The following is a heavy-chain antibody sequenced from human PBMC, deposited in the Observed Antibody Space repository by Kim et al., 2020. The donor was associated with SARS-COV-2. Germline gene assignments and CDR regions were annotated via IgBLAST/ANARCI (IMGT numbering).Heavy chain of an antibody. Sequence: ASVKVSCKASGYTFTGYYMHWVRQAPGQGLEWMGWINPNSGGTNYAQKFQGRVTMTRDTSISTAYMELSRLRSDDTAVYYCARGLYCTNGVCYEGGEYWGQGTLVTVSS. V-gene: IGHV1-2*02. CDR1: GYTFTGYY. CDR3: ARGLYCTNGVCYEGGEY. D-gene: IGHD2-8*01. J-gene: IGHJ4*02. CDR2: INPNSGGT.